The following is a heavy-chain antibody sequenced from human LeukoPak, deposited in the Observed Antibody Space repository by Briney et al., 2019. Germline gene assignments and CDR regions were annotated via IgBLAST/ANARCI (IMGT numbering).Heavy chain of an antibody. CDR1: GYTFTNYD. J-gene: IGHJ4*02. CDR3: ARFSPDENHGDYAFDY. CDR2: MNPNSGNS. Sequence: ASVKVSCKASGYTFTNYDINWVRQTTGQGLEWIGWMNPNSGNSGYARELQGRVTMTRDTSISTAYMELSSLTSEDTALYCCARFSPDENHGDYAFDYWGQGTLVTVSS. V-gene: IGHV1-8*01. D-gene: IGHD4-17*01.